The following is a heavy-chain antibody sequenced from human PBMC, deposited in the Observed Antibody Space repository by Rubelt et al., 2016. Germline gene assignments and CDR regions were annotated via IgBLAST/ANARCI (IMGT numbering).Heavy chain of an antibody. CDR1: GGSFSGYF. CDR2: VHSGGST. D-gene: IGHD6-19*01. J-gene: IGHJ4*02. Sequence: QVQLQQWGAGLLKPSETLSLPCAVYGGSFSGYFWSWIRQPPGKGLEWLGEVHSGGSTNYNPSLKSRVIISLDTSKSQFSLNLSSVTAADTAVYCCAGGHASSGTYPGWGQGTLVTVSS. V-gene: IGHV4-34*01. CDR3: AGGHASSGTYPG.